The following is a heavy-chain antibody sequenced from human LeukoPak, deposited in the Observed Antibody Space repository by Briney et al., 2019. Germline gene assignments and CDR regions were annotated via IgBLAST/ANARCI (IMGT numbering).Heavy chain of an antibody. CDR3: ARGQYFSTTYYFDY. CDR2: IKQAGTEK. V-gene: IGHV3-7*03. D-gene: IGHD2/OR15-2a*01. J-gene: IGHJ4*02. Sequence: GGSLRLSCAASGFTFSRYWMTWVRQAPGKGLEWVANIKQAGTEKYYVDSVKGRFTISRDNAKNSLFLQMNSLRAEDTAVYFCARGQYFSTTYYFDYWGQGTLVTVSS. CDR1: GFTFSRYW.